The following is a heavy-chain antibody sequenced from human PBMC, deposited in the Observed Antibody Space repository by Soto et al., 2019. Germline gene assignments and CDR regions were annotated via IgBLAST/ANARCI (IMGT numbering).Heavy chain of an antibody. Sequence: GASVKVSCKASGYTFTGYYMHWVRQAPGQGLEWMGWINPNSGGTNYAQKFQGWVTMTRDTSISTAYMELSRLRSDDTAVYYCARATDPQSEYYYYGMDVWGQGTTVTVSS. V-gene: IGHV1-2*04. CDR2: INPNSGGT. J-gene: IGHJ6*02. CDR3: ARATDPQSEYYYYGMDV. D-gene: IGHD4-17*01. CDR1: GYTFTGYY.